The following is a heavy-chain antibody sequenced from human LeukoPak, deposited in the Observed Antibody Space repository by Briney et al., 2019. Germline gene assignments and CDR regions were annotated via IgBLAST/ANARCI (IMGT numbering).Heavy chain of an antibody. V-gene: IGHV4-4*07. Sequence: PSETLSLTCTVSGGSIRTYSWNWIRQPAGKGLGWIGRIFASGTTKYTPSLKSRVTMSVETSKNQFSLKLSSVTAADTAVYYCARHSRPWFGELPHSPHFDFLGQGALVTVSS. CDR1: GGSIRTYS. D-gene: IGHD3-10*01. J-gene: IGHJ4*02. CDR3: ARHSRPWFGELPHSPHFDF. CDR2: IFASGTT.